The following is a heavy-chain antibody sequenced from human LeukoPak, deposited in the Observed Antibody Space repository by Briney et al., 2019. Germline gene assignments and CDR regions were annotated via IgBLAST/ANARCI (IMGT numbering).Heavy chain of an antibody. J-gene: IGHJ6*02. D-gene: IGHD5-18*01. Sequence: ASVKVSCKVFGYTLTELSMHWVRQAPGKGLEWMGGFDPEDGETIYAQKFQGRVTMTEDTSTDTAYMELSSLRSEDTAVYYCARGATVDTAMVTKYYYYGMDVWGQGTTVTVSS. CDR1: GYTLTELS. V-gene: IGHV1-24*01. CDR2: FDPEDGET. CDR3: ARGATVDTAMVTKYYYYGMDV.